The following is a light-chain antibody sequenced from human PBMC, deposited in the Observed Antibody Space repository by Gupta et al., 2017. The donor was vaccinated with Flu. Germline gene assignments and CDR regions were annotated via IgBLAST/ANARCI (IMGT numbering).Light chain of an antibody. CDR3: CSYVPTITFV. J-gene: IGLJ2*01. V-gene: IGLV2-11*03. CDR1: SSDVGSSRS. Sequence: TISCTGTSSDVGSSRSVSWHQPHPARVPQMLIFDDGRRPSGVPRRFSGSKSGNTASLTIAGLQAEDEADYFCCSYVPTITFVFGGGTKLTVL. CDR2: DDG.